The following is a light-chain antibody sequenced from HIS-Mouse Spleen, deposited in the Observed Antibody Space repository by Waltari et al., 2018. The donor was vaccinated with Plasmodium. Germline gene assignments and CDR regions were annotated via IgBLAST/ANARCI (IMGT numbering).Light chain of an antibody. V-gene: IGKV2-30*02. J-gene: IGKJ1*01. CDR3: MQGTHWPWT. Sequence: DVVMTQSPLSLPVTLGQPASISCRSSQSLVHSDGNTYLTWFQQRPGQSPRRLIYKVSNRDSGVPDRFSGSWSGTDFTLKISRVDAEDVGVYYCMQGTHWPWTFGQGTKVEIK. CDR2: KVS. CDR1: QSLVHSDGNTY.